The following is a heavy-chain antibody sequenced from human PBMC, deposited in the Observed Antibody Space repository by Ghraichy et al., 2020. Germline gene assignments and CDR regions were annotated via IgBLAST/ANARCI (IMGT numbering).Heavy chain of an antibody. V-gene: IGHV1-8*01. Sequence: ASVKVSCKASGYTFSSYNIYWVRQAPGQGLEWMGWMIPSSGTTGYAQKFEGRLTMTRDTSVGTAYMELSSLRSDDTAVYYCARVELTTLLTIDYWGQGTLVTVSS. J-gene: IGHJ4*02. D-gene: IGHD5-24*01. CDR2: MIPSSGTT. CDR1: GYTFSSYN. CDR3: ARVELTTLLTIDY.